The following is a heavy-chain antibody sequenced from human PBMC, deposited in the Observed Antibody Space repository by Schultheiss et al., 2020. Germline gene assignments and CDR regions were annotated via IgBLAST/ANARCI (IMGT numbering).Heavy chain of an antibody. CDR3: ARATGEQSDY. Sequence: GGSLRLSCAASGFTFSSYDMHWVHQAPGKGLEWVAVISYDGSNKYYADSVKGRFTISRDNSKNTLYLQMNSLRSEDTAVYYCARATGEQSDYWGQGTLVTVSS. CDR1: GFTFSSYD. J-gene: IGHJ4*02. D-gene: IGHD3-16*01. V-gene: IGHV3-30*03. CDR2: ISYDGSNK.